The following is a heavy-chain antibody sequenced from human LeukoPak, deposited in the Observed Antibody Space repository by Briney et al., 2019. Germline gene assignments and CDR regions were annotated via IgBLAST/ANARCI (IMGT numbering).Heavy chain of an antibody. J-gene: IGHJ4*02. CDR2: IYYSGST. D-gene: IGHD3-3*01. CDR3: ARHGSSGVVITNFDY. Sequence: SETLSLTCTVSGGSISNYYWSWIRQPPGKGLEWIGYIYYSGSTYYNPSLKGRVTISVDTSKNQFSLKLSSVTAADTAVYFCARHGSSGVVITNFDYWGQGTLVTVSS. V-gene: IGHV4-59*08. CDR1: GGSISNYY.